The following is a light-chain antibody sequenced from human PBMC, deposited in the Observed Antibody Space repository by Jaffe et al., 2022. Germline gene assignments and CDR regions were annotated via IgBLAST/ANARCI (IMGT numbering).Light chain of an antibody. CDR2: GAS. CDR3: LQDYDYPRT. V-gene: IGKV1-6*01. CDR1: QDIRID. Sequence: IQMTQSPSSLSAFVGDRVTITCRASQDIRIDLGWYQLKPGKAPRLLIYGASTLQRGVPSRFQGGGSGTLFTLTISSLQPEDFATYYCLQDYDYPRTFGQGTYVEVK. J-gene: IGKJ1*01.